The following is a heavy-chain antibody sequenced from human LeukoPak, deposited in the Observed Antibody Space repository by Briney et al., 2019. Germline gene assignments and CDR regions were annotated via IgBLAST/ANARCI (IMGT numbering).Heavy chain of an antibody. Sequence: GGSLRLSCAASGLTFSSYAMSWVRQAPGKGLEWVSAISGSGGSTYYADSVKGRFTISRDNSKNTLYLQMNSLRAEDTAVYYCAKGSRGWFGEFGYWGQGTLVTVSS. CDR1: GLTFSSYA. J-gene: IGHJ4*02. CDR3: AKGSRGWFGEFGY. V-gene: IGHV3-23*01. CDR2: ISGSGGST. D-gene: IGHD3-10*01.